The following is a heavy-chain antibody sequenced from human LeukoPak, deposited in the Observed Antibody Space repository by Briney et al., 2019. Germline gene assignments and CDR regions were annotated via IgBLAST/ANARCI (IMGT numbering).Heavy chain of an antibody. J-gene: IGHJ4*02. D-gene: IGHD3-10*01. CDR2: IRYDGSDK. CDR3: ANLPIRGSGSYYTDY. V-gene: IGHV3-30*02. CDR1: GFTFSSYG. Sequence: HPGGSLRLSCAGSGFTFSSYGMHWVRQAPGKGLEWVAFIRYDGSDKYYADSVKGRFTISRDNSKNTLYLQMNSLRAEDTAAYYCANLPIRGSGSYYTDYWGQGTLVTVSS.